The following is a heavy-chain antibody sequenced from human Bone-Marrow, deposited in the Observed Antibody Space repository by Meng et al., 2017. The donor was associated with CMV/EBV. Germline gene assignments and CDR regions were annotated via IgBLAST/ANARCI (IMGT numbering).Heavy chain of an antibody. Sequence: SETLSLTCTVSGGSISSSNYYWGWVRQPPGKGLECIGIIYYSGSTFYNPSLKSRVTISVDTSMNAFSLKLSSVTAADTAVYYCARVPRSTTFGVVIMAPDYWGQGTLVTCCS. CDR3: ARVPRSTTFGVVIMAPDY. D-gene: IGHD3-3*01. J-gene: IGHJ4*02. V-gene: IGHV4-39*07. CDR2: IYYSGST. CDR1: GGSISSSNYY.